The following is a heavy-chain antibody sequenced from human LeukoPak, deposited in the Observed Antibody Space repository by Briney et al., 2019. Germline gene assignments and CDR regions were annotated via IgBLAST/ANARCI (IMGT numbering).Heavy chain of an antibody. CDR2: IYYSGST. CDR1: GGSISSSSYY. V-gene: IGHV4-39*01. J-gene: IGHJ4*02. Sequence: SETLSLTCTVSGGSISSSSYYWGWIRQPPGKGLEWIGSIYYSGSTYYNPSLKSRVTISVDTSKNQFSLKLSSVTAADTAVYYCARRLEWLLSPFDYRGQGTLVTVSS. D-gene: IGHD3-3*01. CDR3: ARRLEWLLSPFDY.